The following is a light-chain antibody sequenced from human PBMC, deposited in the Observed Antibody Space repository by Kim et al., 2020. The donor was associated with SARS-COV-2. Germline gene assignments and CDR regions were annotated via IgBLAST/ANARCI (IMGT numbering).Light chain of an antibody. V-gene: IGLV1-44*01. Sequence: GEVVTISCSGSSSNIVKTTVNWYQHFPGTAPKLFISNNNQRPSGVPDRFSGSKSGTSASLAISGLQSEDEADYYCAAWDDSLKAVIFGGGTQLTVL. J-gene: IGLJ2*01. CDR2: NNN. CDR1: SSNIVKTT. CDR3: AAWDDSLKAVI.